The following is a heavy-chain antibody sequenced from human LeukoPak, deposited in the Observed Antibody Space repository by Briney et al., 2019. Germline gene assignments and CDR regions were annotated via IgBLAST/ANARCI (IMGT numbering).Heavy chain of an antibody. D-gene: IGHD3-22*01. CDR1: GFNFGSYG. V-gene: IGHV3-23*01. CDR3: AIMHGYYDGSGYWVQ. J-gene: IGHJ1*01. Sequence: GGSLRLSCAASGFNFGSYGMSWVRQAPGKGLEWVSFITPNADRASYADSVKGRFTISRDNPRNTLYMQMNSLRDEDTAVYYCAIMHGYYDGSGYWVQWGEGTLVTVSS. CDR2: ITPNADRA.